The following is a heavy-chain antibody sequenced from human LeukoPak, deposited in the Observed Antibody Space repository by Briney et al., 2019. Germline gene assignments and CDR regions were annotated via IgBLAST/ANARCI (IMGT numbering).Heavy chain of an antibody. CDR1: GFTFSNAW. V-gene: IGHV3-15*01. CDR2: IKSKTDGETT. CDR3: TTGYNYGNNWFDP. D-gene: IGHD5-18*01. J-gene: IGHJ5*02. Sequence: GGSLRLSCVASGFTFSNAWMSWVRQAPGKGLEWVGLIKSKTDGETTDYAAPVKGRFTISRDNSKNTLYLQMNSLKTEDTAVYYCTTGYNYGNNWFDPWGQGTLVTVSS.